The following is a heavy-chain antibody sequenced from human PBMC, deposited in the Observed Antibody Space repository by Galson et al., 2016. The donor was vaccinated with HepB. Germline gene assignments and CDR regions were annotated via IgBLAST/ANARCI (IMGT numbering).Heavy chain of an antibody. Sequence: SVKVSCKASGYPFTSYDINWVRQATGQGLEWMGWMNPNSGDTDYAQKFQGRVTMTRDTSISTAYMALTRPRSEDTAVYYCERVQGRGFIMLNFWGQGTLVTFSS. J-gene: IGHJ1*01. CDR2: MNPNSGDT. D-gene: IGHD3-10*01. CDR3: ERVQGRGFIMLNF. CDR1: GYPFTSYD. V-gene: IGHV1-8*01.